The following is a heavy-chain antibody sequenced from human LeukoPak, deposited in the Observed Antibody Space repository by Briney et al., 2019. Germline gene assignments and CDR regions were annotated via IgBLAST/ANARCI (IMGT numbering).Heavy chain of an antibody. CDR3: AKDSGYDYGDYGPVKY. CDR2: ISASAGRT. V-gene: IGHV3-23*01. D-gene: IGHD4-17*01. CDR1: GFTFSNYA. Sequence: GGSLRLSCAASGFTFSNYAMSWVRQAPGKGLEWVSVISASAGRTDYADSVKGRSTISRDNSKNTLYLQMNSLRAEDTAVYYCAKDSGYDYGDYGPVKYWGQETLVTVSS. J-gene: IGHJ4*02.